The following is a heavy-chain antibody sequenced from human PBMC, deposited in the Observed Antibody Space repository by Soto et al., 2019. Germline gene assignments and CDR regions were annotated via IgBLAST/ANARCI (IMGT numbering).Heavy chain of an antibody. J-gene: IGHJ6*02. CDR3: ARGLDFWSGYYMVFVSDASYYYYGMDV. Sequence: GASVKVSCKASGYTFTSYGISWVRQAPGQGLEWMGWISAYNGNTNYAQKLQGRVTMTTDTSTSTAYMELRSLRSDDTAVYYCARGLDFWSGYYMVFVSDASYYYYGMDVWGQGTTVTVSS. V-gene: IGHV1-18*01. D-gene: IGHD3-3*01. CDR2: ISAYNGNT. CDR1: GYTFTSYG.